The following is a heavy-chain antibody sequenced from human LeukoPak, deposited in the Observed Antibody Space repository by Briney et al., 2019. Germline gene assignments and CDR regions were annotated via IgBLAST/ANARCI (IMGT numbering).Heavy chain of an antibody. D-gene: IGHD4-17*01. CDR1: GGTFSSYT. CDR3: ARAFYDYGDDYSDY. CDR2: IIPILGIA. Sequence: ASVKVSCKFSGGTFSSYTISWVRQAPGQGLEWMGRIIPILGIANYAQKFQGRVAITADKSTSTAYMELSSLRSEDTAVYYCARAFYDYGDDYSDYWGQGTLVTVSS. V-gene: IGHV1-69*02. J-gene: IGHJ4*02.